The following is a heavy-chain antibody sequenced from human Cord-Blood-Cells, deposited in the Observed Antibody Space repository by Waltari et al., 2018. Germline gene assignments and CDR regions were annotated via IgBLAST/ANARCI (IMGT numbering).Heavy chain of an antibody. J-gene: IGHJ5*02. Sequence: QVQLQQWGAGLLKPSETLSLTCAVYGGSFSGYYWSWIRQPPGKGLEWIGEINHSGSTNCSPSLKRRVTRSVDTSKNQFSLKLSSVTAADTAVYYCARSIVGANWFDPWGQGTLVTVSS. CDR3: ARSIVGANWFDP. CDR2: INHSGST. V-gene: IGHV4-34*01. CDR1: GGSFSGYY. D-gene: IGHD1-26*01.